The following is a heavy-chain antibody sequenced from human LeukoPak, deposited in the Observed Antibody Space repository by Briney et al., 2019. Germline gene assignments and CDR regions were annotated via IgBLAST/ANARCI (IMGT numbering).Heavy chain of an antibody. V-gene: IGHV4-38-2*01. CDR1: GYSISSGYY. CDR2: IYHSGST. D-gene: IGHD5-18*01. Sequence: SETLSLTCAVSGYSISSGYYWGWIRQPPGKGLEWIGSIYHSGSTYYNPSLKSRVTMSVDTSKNQFSLKLSSVTAADTAVYYCARNQDTSWYFDYWGQGTLVTVSS. J-gene: IGHJ4*02. CDR3: ARNQDTSWYFDY.